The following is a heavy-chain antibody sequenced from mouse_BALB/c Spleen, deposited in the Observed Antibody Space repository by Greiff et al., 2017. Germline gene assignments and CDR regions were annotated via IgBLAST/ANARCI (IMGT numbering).Heavy chain of an antibody. CDR2: ISYSGST. J-gene: IGHJ2*01. V-gene: IGHV3-8*02. CDR1: GDSITSGY. D-gene: IGHD2-4*01. CDR3: ARGGKNYDYYFDY. Sequence: EVKLVESGPSLVKPSQTLSLTCSVTGDSITSGYWNWIRKFPGNKLEYMGYISYSGSTYYNPSLKSRISITRDTSKNQYYLQLNSVTTEDTATYYCARGGKNYDYYFDYWGQGTTLTVSS.